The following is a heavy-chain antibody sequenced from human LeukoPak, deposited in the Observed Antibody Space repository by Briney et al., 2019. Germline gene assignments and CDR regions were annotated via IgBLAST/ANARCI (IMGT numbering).Heavy chain of an antibody. D-gene: IGHD6-19*01. Sequence: GESLKISCKGSGYSFTSYWIGWVRQMPGKGLEWMGIIYPGDSDTRYSPSFQGQVTISADKSISTAYLQWSSLKASDTAMYYCARAIAVAGTRGWFDPWGQGTLVTVSS. CDR3: ARAIAVAGTRGWFDP. CDR1: GYSFTSYW. CDR2: IYPGDSDT. V-gene: IGHV5-51*01. J-gene: IGHJ5*02.